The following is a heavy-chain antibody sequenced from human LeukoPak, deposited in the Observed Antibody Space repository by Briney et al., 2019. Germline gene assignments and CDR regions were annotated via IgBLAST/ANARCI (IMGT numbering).Heavy chain of an antibody. J-gene: IGHJ2*01. Sequence: GGSLRLSCAASGFTFSSYAMHWVRQAPGKGLEWVATISYEGSNAYYLESMKGRFTISRDNSKNTIYLQMNSLRAEDTAVYFCAKEYSSGWSYWYFDLWGRGTLVTVSS. CDR1: GFTFSSYA. D-gene: IGHD6-19*01. CDR2: ISYEGSNA. CDR3: AKEYSSGWSYWYFDL. V-gene: IGHV3-30-3*01.